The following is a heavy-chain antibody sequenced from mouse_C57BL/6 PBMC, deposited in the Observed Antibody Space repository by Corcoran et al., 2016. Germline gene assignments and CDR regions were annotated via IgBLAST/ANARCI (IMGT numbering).Heavy chain of an antibody. CDR3: ARGHYDNPYWYFDV. CDR2: IDPANGYT. V-gene: IGHV14-3*01. J-gene: IGHJ1*03. CDR1: GFNIKNTF. Sequence: EVKLQQSVAELVRPGASVKLSCITSGFNIKNTFMHWVKQRPEQGLEWIGKIDPANGYTKYAPTFQDKATITADTSSNTAYLQLSSLTSEDTAIYYCARGHYDNPYWYFDVWGTGTTVTVSS. D-gene: IGHD2-1*01.